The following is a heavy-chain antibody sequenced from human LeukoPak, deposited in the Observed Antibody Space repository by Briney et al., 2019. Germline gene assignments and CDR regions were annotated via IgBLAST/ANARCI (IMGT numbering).Heavy chain of an antibody. D-gene: IGHD6-19*01. J-gene: IGHJ6*02. CDR3: ARGSVAASYYYYGMDV. Sequence: GRSLRLSCAASGFTFSSYAMSWVRQAPGKGLEWVSSISSSSSYIYYADPVKGRFTISRDNAKNSLYLQMNSLRAEDTAVYYCARGSVAASYYYYGMDVWGQGTTVTVSS. V-gene: IGHV3-21*01. CDR2: ISSSSSYI. CDR1: GFTFSSYA.